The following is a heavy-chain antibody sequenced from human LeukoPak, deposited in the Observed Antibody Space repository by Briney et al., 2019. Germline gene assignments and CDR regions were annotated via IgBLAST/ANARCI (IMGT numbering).Heavy chain of an antibody. J-gene: IGHJ4*02. CDR1: GFTFSIYA. CDR3: AKKGYYDGSGYYMYYFDH. CDR2: ISGSGGTA. V-gene: IGHV3-23*01. Sequence: GGSLRLSCAASGFTFSIYAMSWVRQAPGKGLEWVSAISGSGGTAYYADSVKGRFTISRDNSKNTLYLQMNSLRAEDTAVYYCAKKGYYDGSGYYMYYFDHWGQGTPVTVSS. D-gene: IGHD3-22*01.